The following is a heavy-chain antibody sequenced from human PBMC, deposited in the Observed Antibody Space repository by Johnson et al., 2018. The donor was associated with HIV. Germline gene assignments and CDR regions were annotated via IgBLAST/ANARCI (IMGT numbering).Heavy chain of an antibody. CDR1: GFTFHDSY. D-gene: IGHD6-13*01. Sequence: QVQLVESGGGLVKPGGSLRLSCAASGFTFHDSYMSWIRQAPGKGLEWISYISGSGGTMYSADSVKGRFTTYRNNANNSLHRQMNNLRAEDTSVYYCAKDFGSSSWHAFDVWGQGTMVTVSS. V-gene: IGHV3-11*04. CDR2: ISGSGGTM. J-gene: IGHJ3*01. CDR3: AKDFGSSSWHAFDV.